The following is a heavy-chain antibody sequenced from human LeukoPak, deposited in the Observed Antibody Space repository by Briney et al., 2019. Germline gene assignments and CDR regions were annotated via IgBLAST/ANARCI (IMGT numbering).Heavy chain of an antibody. V-gene: IGHV4-59*01. CDR3: ARAAVEPAGRITMVRGALGD. CDR2: ISYSGST. D-gene: IGHD3-10*01. Sequence: SETLSLTCTVSGDSISSYFWSLIRQPPGKGLEWIGYISYSGSTNYSPSLKSRVTISVDTSKNQFSLKLSSVTAADTAVYYCARAAVEPAGRITMVRGALGDWGQGTLVTVSS. CDR1: GDSISSYF. J-gene: IGHJ4*02.